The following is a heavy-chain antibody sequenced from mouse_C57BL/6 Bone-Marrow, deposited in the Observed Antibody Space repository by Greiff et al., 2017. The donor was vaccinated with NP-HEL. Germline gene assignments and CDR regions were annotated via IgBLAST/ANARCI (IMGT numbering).Heavy chain of an antibody. D-gene: IGHD1-1*01. J-gene: IGHJ3*01. Sequence: DVMLVESGGDLVKPGGSLKLSCAASGFTFSSYGMSWVRQTPDKRLEWVATISSGGSYTYYPDSVKGRFTISRDNAKNTLYLQMSSLKSEDTAMYYCARQTTVYAYWGQGTLVTVSA. CDR3: ARQTTVYAY. CDR1: GFTFSSYG. CDR2: ISSGGSYT. V-gene: IGHV5-6*02.